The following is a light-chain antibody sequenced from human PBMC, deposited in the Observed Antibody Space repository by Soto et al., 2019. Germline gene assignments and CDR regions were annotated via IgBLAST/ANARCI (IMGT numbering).Light chain of an antibody. Sequence: VLKESPATLSLNPGERATVACRASQSVSSNLAWYQQKPGQAPRRLIYGASTRATGITARFSGSGSGTEFTLTISSLQSEDFAVYSCQQYNNWPRTFGQGTKVVI. CDR1: QSVSSN. CDR2: GAS. J-gene: IGKJ1*01. CDR3: QQYNNWPRT. V-gene: IGKV3-15*01.